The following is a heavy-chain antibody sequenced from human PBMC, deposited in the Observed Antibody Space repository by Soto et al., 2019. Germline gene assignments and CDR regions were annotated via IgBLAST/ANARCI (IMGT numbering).Heavy chain of an antibody. V-gene: IGHV1-69*02. CDR2: IIPILGIA. CDR1: GGTFSSYT. D-gene: IGHD3-9*01. J-gene: IGHJ6*02. CDR3: ARTSSYDILTGYSKAPTNYYYYGMDV. Sequence: QVQLVQSEAEVKKPGSSVKVSCKASGGTFSSYTISWVRQAPGQGLEWMGRIIPILGIANYAQKFQGRVTITADKSTSTAYMELSSLRSEDTAVYYCARTSSYDILTGYSKAPTNYYYYGMDVWGQGTTVTVSS.